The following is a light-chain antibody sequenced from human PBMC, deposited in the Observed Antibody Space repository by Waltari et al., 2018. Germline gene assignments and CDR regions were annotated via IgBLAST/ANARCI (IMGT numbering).Light chain of an antibody. J-gene: IGKJ3*01. CDR2: DAS. V-gene: IGKV1-33*01. CDR1: QDITNY. Sequence: DIQLTQSPPSLSASVGDRVTITCRASQDITNYLNRYQQKPGKAPKLLIHDASKLEIGVPSRFSGSQSGTHFTLTISSLQPEDIGTYYCQRYDNLPIFAFGPGTKVEI. CDR3: QRYDNLPIFA.